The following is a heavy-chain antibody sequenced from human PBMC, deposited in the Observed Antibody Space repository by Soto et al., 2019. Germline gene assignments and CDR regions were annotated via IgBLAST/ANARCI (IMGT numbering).Heavy chain of an antibody. D-gene: IGHD6-6*01. CDR1: GGTFSSYA. J-gene: IGHJ6*02. Sequence: QVKLVQSGAEVKKPGSSVKVSCKASGGTFSSYAISWVRQAPGQGLEWMGGIIPIFGTANYAQKFQGRVTITADESTSTAYMELCSLRSEDTAVYYCARGLSLGGAARPLYYYYYGMDVWGQGTTVTVSS. V-gene: IGHV1-69*01. CDR2: IIPIFGTA. CDR3: ARGLSLGGAARPLYYYYYGMDV.